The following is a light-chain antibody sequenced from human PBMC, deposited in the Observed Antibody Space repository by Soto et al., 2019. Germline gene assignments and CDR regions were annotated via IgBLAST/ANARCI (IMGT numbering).Light chain of an antibody. J-gene: IGKJ5*01. CDR3: QQYNSWPPIT. Sequence: EVVMTQSPATLSASPGERATLSCRASESVSRNLAWYQQKPGQAPRLLIYDASTRATGIPDRFSGGGSGTEFTLTISSLQSEDFVVYYCQQYNSWPPITFGQGTRLENK. CDR1: ESVSRN. CDR2: DAS. V-gene: IGKV3-15*01.